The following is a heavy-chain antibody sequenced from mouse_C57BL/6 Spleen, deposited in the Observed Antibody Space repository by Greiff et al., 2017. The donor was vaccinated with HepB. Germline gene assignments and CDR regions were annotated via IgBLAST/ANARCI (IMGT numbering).Heavy chain of an antibody. CDR3: ARDYGSSYVGRTFDY. J-gene: IGHJ2*01. V-gene: IGHV1-64*01. Sequence: QVQPQQPGAELVKPGASVKLSCKASGYTFTSYWMHWVKQRPGQGLEWIGMIHPNSGSTNYNEKFKSKATLTVDKSSSTAYMQLSSLTSEDSAVYYCARDYGSSYVGRTFDYWGQGTTLTVSS. CDR2: IHPNSGST. CDR1: GYTFTSYW. D-gene: IGHD1-1*01.